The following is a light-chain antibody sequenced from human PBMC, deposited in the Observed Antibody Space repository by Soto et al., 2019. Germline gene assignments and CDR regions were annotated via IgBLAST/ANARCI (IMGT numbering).Light chain of an antibody. V-gene: IGLV2-14*01. CDR2: EVS. CDR1: SSDVGGYNY. CDR3: SSYTSSSAYV. Sequence: QSVLTQPASVSGSPGQSITISCTGTSSDVGGYNYVSWYQQHPGKAPKLMIYEVSNRPSGVSNRFSGSKSGNTASLTISGLQAEDEADYYCSSYTSSSAYVFGTGTQVTLL. J-gene: IGLJ1*01.